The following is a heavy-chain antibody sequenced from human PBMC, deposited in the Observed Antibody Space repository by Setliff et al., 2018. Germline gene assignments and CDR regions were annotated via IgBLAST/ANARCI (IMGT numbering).Heavy chain of an antibody. D-gene: IGHD2-2*01. CDR1: GDSINHFF. V-gene: IGHV4-59*01. CDR3: ARDASFGFDV. CDR2: IYYSGGA. J-gene: IGHJ6*02. Sequence: SKTLSLTCSVSGDSINHFFWTWVRLSPGKGLEWIGYIYYSGGATYNPSLRGRASIAIGASKAHFSLDLRTVTTADTAVYYCARDASFGFDVWGPGITVTVSS.